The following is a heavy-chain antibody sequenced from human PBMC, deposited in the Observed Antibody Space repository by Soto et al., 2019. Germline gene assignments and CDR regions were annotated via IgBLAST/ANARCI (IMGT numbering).Heavy chain of an antibody. Sequence: PSETLSLTCTVSGGSISSGGYYWSWIRQHPGKGLEWIGYIYYSGSTYYNPSLKSRVTISVDTSKNQFSLKLSSVTAADTAVYYCARGKPTYYYDSSGYYARIIGYYFDYWGQGTLVTVS. D-gene: IGHD3-22*01. CDR2: IYYSGST. CDR1: GGSISSGGYY. CDR3: ARGKPTYYYDSSGYYARIIGYYFDY. V-gene: IGHV4-31*03. J-gene: IGHJ4*02.